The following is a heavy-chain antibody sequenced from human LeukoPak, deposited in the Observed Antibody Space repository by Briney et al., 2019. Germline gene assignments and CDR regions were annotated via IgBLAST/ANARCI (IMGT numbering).Heavy chain of an antibody. V-gene: IGHV3-48*03. CDR2: ISSSGSYI. J-gene: IGHJ6*02. CDR3: ARSAVADVHDYYYGMEV. CDR1: GFAFSIYG. D-gene: IGHD3-16*01. Sequence: PGGSLRLSCTASGFAFSIYGMDWVRQAPGKGLEWVSYISSSGSYIQYADSVKGRFTISRDNSKSTLYLQLDSLRREDTAVYYCARSAVADVHDYYYGMEVWGQGTAVTVSS.